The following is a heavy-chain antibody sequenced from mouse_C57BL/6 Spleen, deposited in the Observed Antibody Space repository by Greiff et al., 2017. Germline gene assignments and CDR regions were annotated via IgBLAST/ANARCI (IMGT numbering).Heavy chain of an antibody. D-gene: IGHD1-1*02. CDR3: TRDYGFAY. V-gene: IGHV1-15*01. J-gene: IGHJ3*01. Sequence: VQLQQSGAELVRPGASVTLSCKASGYTFTDYEMHWMKQTPVHGLEWIGAIDPETGGTAYNQKFKGKAILTADKSSSTAYMELRSLTSEDSAVYYCTRDYGFAYWGQGTLVTVSA. CDR1: GYTFTDYE. CDR2: IDPETGGT.